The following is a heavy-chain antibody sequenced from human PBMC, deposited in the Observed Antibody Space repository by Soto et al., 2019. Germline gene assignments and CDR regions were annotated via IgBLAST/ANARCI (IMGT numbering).Heavy chain of an antibody. V-gene: IGHV3-11*06. Sequence: GWSLRLSCASSVFTFIDYYMIWIRQAPGKGLEWVSYISSSSTHTTYADSVKGRFTISRDNAKNSLYLQMKSLRVEDTAVYYCARGQAATFHYYGMDVWGQGTTVTVSS. CDR2: ISSSSTHT. D-gene: IGHD2-15*01. J-gene: IGHJ6*02. CDR1: VFTFIDYY. CDR3: ARGQAATFHYYGMDV.